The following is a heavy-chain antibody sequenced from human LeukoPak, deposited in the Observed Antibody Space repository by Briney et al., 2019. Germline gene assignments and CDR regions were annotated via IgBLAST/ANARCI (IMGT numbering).Heavy chain of an antibody. J-gene: IGHJ6*02. CDR3: ARENQSIAAGYYYYGMDV. V-gene: IGHV3-30-3*01. Sequence: GGSPRLSCAASGFTFSSYAMHWVRQAPGKGLEWVAVISYDGSNKYYADSVKGRFTISRDNSKNTLYLQMNSLRAEDTAVYYCARENQSIAAGYYYYGMDVWGQGTTVTVSS. CDR1: GFTFSSYA. D-gene: IGHD6-13*01. CDR2: ISYDGSNK.